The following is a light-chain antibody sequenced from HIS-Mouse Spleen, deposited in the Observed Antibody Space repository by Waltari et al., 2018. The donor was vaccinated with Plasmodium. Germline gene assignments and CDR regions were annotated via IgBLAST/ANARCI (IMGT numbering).Light chain of an antibody. V-gene: IGLV3-1*01. CDR3: QAWDSSTVV. CDR2: QDS. J-gene: IGLJ2*01. Sequence: SYELTQPPSVSVSPGQTASITCSGDKLGSNYACWYQQKPGQSPVLLIYQDSKRPSGIPERFSGSNSGNTATLTISGTQAMDEADYYCQAWDSSTVVFGGGTKLTVL. CDR1: KLGSNY.